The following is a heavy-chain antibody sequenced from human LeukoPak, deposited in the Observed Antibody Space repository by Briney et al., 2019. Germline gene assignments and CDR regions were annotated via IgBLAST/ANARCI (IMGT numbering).Heavy chain of an antibody. V-gene: IGHV3-48*01. D-gene: IGHD3-22*01. CDR3: ARDFHYYDSSGYFDY. Sequence: GGSLRLSCAASGFTFSSYGMNWVRQAPGKGLEWVSYISSSSTTIYYADSVKGRFTISRDSAKNSLYLQMNSLRAEDTAVYYCARDFHYYDSSGYFDYWGQGTLVTVSS. J-gene: IGHJ4*02. CDR1: GFTFSSYG. CDR2: ISSSSTTI.